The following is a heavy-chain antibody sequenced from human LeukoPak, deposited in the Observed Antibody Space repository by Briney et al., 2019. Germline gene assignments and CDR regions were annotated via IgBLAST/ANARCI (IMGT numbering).Heavy chain of an antibody. CDR2: INPSGDST. CDR1: GYTFTSYY. CDR3: ARGLIVVLIKRKN. J-gene: IGHJ4*02. Sequence: ASVKVSCKASGYTFTSYYMHWVRQAPGQGLEWMGIINPSGDSTNYAQKFQDRVTMTRDTSTSTVYMEVSSLISEDTAMYYCARGLIVVLIKRKNWGQGTLVTVSS. V-gene: IGHV1-46*01. D-gene: IGHD3-22*01.